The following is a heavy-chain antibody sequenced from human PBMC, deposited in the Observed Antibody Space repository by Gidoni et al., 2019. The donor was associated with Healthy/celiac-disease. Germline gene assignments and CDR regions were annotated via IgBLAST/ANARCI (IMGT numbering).Heavy chain of an antibody. CDR2: ISGSGGST. V-gene: IGHV3-23*01. J-gene: IGHJ6*02. CDR3: AKESYSSSWLGDPAYYYYGMDV. D-gene: IGHD6-13*01. Sequence: EVQLLESGGGLVQPGGSLRLSCAASGFTFSSYAMSWVRQAPGKGLEWVSAISGSGGSTYYADSVKGRFTISRDNSKNTLYLQMNSLRAEDTAVYYCAKESYSSSWLGDPAYYYYGMDVWGQGTTVTVSS. CDR1: GFTFSSYA.